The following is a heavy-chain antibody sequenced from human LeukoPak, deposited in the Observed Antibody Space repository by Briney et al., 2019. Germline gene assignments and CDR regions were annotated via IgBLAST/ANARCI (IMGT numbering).Heavy chain of an antibody. D-gene: IGHD1-26*01. J-gene: IGHJ4*02. Sequence: PSETLSLTCTVSGGSISSSSYYWGWIRQPPGKGLEWIGSIYYSGSTYYNPSLKSRVTISVDTSNNQFSLKLSSVTAADTAVYHCARLSGNYRRIFDYWGQGTLVTVSS. CDR3: ARLSGNYRRIFDY. CDR2: IYYSGST. V-gene: IGHV4-39*01. CDR1: GGSISSSSYY.